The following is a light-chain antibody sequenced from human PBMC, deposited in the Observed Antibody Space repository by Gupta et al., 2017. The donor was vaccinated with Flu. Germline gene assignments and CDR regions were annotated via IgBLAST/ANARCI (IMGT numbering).Light chain of an antibody. CDR2: GAS. Sequence: EIVLTQSPGTLSLSPGERATLSCRASQSVSSSYLAWYQQTPGQAPRLLIYGASSRATGIPDRFSGSGSGTDFTLTISILEPEDFAVYYCQQEGSSPLTFGGGTKVEIK. CDR3: QQEGSSPLT. CDR1: QSVSSSY. V-gene: IGKV3-20*01. J-gene: IGKJ4*01.